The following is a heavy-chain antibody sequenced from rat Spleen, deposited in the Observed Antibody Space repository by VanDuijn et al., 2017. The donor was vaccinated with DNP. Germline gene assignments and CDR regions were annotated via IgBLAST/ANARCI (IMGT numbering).Heavy chain of an antibody. CDR2: VTTGGDSA. J-gene: IGHJ2*01. V-gene: IGHV5S13*01. Sequence: EVQLVASGGGLVRPGGSLKLSCAASGFTFTDFGMAWVRQAPTKGLEWVAAVTTGGDSAYYRDSVKGRFTISRDNARSSLYLQLDTLGSEDTATYYCARQGGTTPFDYWGQGVMVTVSS. CDR3: ARQGGTTPFDY. CDR1: GFTFTDFG. D-gene: IGHD1-5*01.